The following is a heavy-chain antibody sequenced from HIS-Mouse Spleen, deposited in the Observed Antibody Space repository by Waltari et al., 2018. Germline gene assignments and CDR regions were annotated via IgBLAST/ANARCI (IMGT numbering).Heavy chain of an antibody. Sequence: QLQLQESGPGLVKPSETLSLTCTVSGGSISSSSYYWGWIRKPPGKGLGWIGSIYYSGSTYYNPSLKSRVTISVDTSKNQFSLKLSSVTAADTAVYYCARESPYSSSWYDWYFDLWGRGTLVTVSS. CDR1: GGSISSSSYY. V-gene: IGHV4-39*07. D-gene: IGHD6-13*01. CDR3: ARESPYSSSWYDWYFDL. J-gene: IGHJ2*01. CDR2: IYYSGST.